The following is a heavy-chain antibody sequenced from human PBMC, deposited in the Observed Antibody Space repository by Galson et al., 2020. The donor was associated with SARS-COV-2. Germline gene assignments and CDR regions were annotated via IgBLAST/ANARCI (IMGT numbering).Heavy chain of an antibody. Sequence: SQTLSLTCAVYGGSFSGYYWSWIRQPPGKGLEWIGEINHSGSTNYNPSLKSRVTISVDTSKNQFSLKLSSVTAADTAVYYCARLVTIFGVVNAFDIWGQGTMVTVSS. CDR1: GGSFSGYY. CDR2: INHSGST. J-gene: IGHJ3*02. CDR3: ARLVTIFGVVNAFDI. D-gene: IGHD3-3*01. V-gene: IGHV4-34*01.